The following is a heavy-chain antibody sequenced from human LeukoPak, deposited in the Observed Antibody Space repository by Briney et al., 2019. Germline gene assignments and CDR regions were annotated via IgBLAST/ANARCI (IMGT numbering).Heavy chain of an antibody. V-gene: IGHV3-7*01. D-gene: IGHD3-22*01. CDR2: IKHDGSEK. Sequence: HPGGSLRLSCAASGFTLSDYWMTWVRQAPGKGLEWVANIKHDGSEKYYVDSVKGRFTISRDISRNSLYLQMDSLRVEDTAMYYCARDLGQYYDTSDNWFDPWGQGTLVTVSS. CDR1: GFTLSDYW. J-gene: IGHJ5*02. CDR3: ARDLGQYYDTSDNWFDP.